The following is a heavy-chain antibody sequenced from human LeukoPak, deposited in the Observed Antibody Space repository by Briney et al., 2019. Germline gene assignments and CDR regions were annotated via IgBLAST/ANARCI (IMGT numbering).Heavy chain of an antibody. Sequence: PSETLSLTCTISGGSISSYYWSWIRQPPGKGLEWIGYIYYTGSTNHNPSLKSRVTISVDTSKNQFSLKLSSVTAADTAVYYCARVVYSGYDFRGAMDVWGKGTTVTVSS. CDR2: IYYTGST. J-gene: IGHJ6*03. V-gene: IGHV4-59*01. D-gene: IGHD5-12*01. CDR3: ARVVYSGYDFRGAMDV. CDR1: GGSISSYY.